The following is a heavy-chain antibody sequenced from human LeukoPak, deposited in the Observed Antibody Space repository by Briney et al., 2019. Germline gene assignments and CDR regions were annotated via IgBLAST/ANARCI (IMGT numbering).Heavy chain of an antibody. CDR2: ISGSRGGT. J-gene: IGHJ4*02. CDR3: WGSIASANIDY. CDR1: GFTFSSSA. Sequence: PGGSLRLSCAASGFTFSSSAMNWVRQAPGKGLEWVSSISGSRGGTYYADSVKGRFTISRDNSKNTLYLQMNSLRAEDTAIYYSWGSIASANIDYWGQGTLVTVSS. V-gene: IGHV3-23*01. D-gene: IGHD6-13*01.